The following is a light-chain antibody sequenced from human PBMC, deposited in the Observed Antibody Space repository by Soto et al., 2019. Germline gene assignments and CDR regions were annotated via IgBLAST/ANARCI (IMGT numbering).Light chain of an antibody. CDR1: SSNIGAGYD. Sequence: QSVLTQPPSVSGAPGQRVTISCTGSSSNIGAGYDVHWYQQLPGTAPKLLIYGNSNRPSGVPDRFSASKSGTSASLAITGLQAEDEADYHCQSYDSGLSVWVFGGGTKVTVL. V-gene: IGLV1-40*01. J-gene: IGLJ3*02. CDR3: QSYDSGLSVWV. CDR2: GNS.